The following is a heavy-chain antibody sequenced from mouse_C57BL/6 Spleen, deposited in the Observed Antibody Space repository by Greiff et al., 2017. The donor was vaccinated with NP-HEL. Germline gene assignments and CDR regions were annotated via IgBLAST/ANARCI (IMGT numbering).Heavy chain of an antibody. J-gene: IGHJ3*01. D-gene: IGHD2-3*01. CDR2: IYPGDGDT. Sequence: QVQLQQSGPELVKPGASVKISCKASGYAFSSSWMNWVKQRPGKGLEWIGRIYPGDGDTNYNGKFKGKATLTADKSSSTAYMQLSSLTSGDSAVYFCARRDDGAYWGQGTLVTVSA. CDR3: ARRDDGAY. V-gene: IGHV1-82*01. CDR1: GYAFSSSW.